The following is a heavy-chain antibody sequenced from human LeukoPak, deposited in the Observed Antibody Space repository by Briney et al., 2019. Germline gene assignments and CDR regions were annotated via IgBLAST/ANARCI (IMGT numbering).Heavy chain of an antibody. V-gene: IGHV5-51*01. CDR3: ARQTGSGSYYHFDY. D-gene: IGHD3-10*01. CDR2: IYPGDSDT. Sequence: GESLKISCKGSGYRFTSYWIGWGRPTPGKGLGWMGIIYPGDSDTRYSPSFQGQVTISADRSISTAYLQWSSLKASDTAMYYCARQTGSGSYYHFDYWGQGTLVTVSS. CDR1: GYRFTSYW. J-gene: IGHJ4*02.